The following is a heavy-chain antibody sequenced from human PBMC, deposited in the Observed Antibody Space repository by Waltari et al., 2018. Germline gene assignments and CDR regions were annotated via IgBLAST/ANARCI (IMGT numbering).Heavy chain of an antibody. CDR1: GFTFSSYS. J-gene: IGHJ4*02. V-gene: IGHV3-48*01. D-gene: IGHD2-8*01. CDR3: ARDQKDIVLMVYGNFDY. Sequence: EVQLVESGGGLVQPGGSLRLSCAASGFTFSSYSMNWVRQAPGKGLEWVSYIRSSSSTIYYADSVKGRFTISRDNAKNSLYLQMNSLRAEDTAVYYCARDQKDIVLMVYGNFDYWGQGTLVTVSS. CDR2: IRSSSSTI.